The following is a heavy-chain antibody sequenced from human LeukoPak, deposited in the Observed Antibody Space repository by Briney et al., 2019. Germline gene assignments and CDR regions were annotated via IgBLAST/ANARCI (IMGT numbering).Heavy chain of an antibody. Sequence: PGGSLRLSCAASGFTFSSYSMNWVRQAPGKGLEWVTSISSSSSYTYYADSMKGRFTISRDNAKNSLYLQMNSLRVEDTAVYYCARGPGSSSGLLNYWGQGTLVTVSS. J-gene: IGHJ4*02. V-gene: IGHV3-21*01. D-gene: IGHD6-6*01. CDR3: ARGPGSSSGLLNY. CDR2: ISSSSSYT. CDR1: GFTFSSYS.